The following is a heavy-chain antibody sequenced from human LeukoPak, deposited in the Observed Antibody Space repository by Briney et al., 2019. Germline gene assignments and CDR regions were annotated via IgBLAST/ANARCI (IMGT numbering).Heavy chain of an antibody. CDR1: GFTFSDYY. V-gene: IGHV3-11*04. CDR2: ISSSGSTI. Sequence: GGSLRLSCAASGFTFSDYYMSWIGQAPGKGLEWVSYISSSGSTIYYADSVKGRFTISRDNAKNSLYLQMNSLRAEDTAVYYCANTYYDYVRGSYRYGNVDYWGQGTLVTVSS. D-gene: IGHD3-16*02. J-gene: IGHJ4*02. CDR3: ANTYYDYVRGSYRYGNVDY.